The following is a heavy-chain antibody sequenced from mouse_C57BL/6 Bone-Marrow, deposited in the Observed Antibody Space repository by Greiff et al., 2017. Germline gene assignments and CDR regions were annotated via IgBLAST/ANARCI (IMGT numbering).Heavy chain of an antibody. V-gene: IGHV1-54*01. D-gene: IGHD2-2*01. CDR1: GYAFTNYL. Sequence: VQLQQSGAELVRPGTSVKVSCKASGYAFTNYLIEWVKQRPGQGLEWIGVINPGSGGTTYNEKFKGKATLTADKSSSTAYMQLSSLTSEDSAVYFGARGEWFPDVWGQGTTLTVSS. J-gene: IGHJ2*01. CDR2: INPGSGGT. CDR3: ARGEWFPDV.